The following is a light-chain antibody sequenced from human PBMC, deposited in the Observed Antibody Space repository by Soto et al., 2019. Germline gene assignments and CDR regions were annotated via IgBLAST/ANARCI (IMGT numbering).Light chain of an antibody. J-gene: IGKJ5*01. CDR1: QSVGSD. Sequence: EIVLTQSPATLSLSPGQGASLSCRASQSVGSDLAWFQQKSGQAPRLLIYDVSNRAPGIPARFSGSGSGTDFTLTISSLEPEDFALYYCQQRNTFGQGTRLEIK. CDR2: DVS. CDR3: QQRNT. V-gene: IGKV3-11*01.